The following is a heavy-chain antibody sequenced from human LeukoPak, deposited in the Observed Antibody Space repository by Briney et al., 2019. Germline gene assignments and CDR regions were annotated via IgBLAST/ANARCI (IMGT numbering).Heavy chain of an antibody. CDR2: LNPSGGSS. Sequence: GASVKVSCKASGYTVTSYYMHWVRQAPGQGLEWMAILNPSGGSSNYAQKFQGRVTITADESTSTAYMELSSLRSEDTAVYYCAGPERYCTNGVCYSYFDYWGQGTLVTVSS. CDR3: AGPERYCTNGVCYSYFDY. V-gene: IGHV1-46*01. CDR1: GYTVTSYY. J-gene: IGHJ4*02. D-gene: IGHD2-8*01.